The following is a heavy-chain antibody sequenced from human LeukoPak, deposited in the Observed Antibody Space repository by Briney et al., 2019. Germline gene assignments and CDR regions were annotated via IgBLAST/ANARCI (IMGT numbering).Heavy chain of an antibody. V-gene: IGHV4-34*01. CDR2: SNHSGSI. CDR3: ARGLPAMYNYDFWSGPPDV. Sequence: SETLSLTCAVYGGSFSGYYWNWIRQPPGKGLEWIGESNHSGSINYNPSLKSRVTISVDTSKNQFSLKLSSVTAADTAVYYCARGLPAMYNYDFWSGPPDVWGKGTTVTVSS. CDR1: GGSFSGYY. D-gene: IGHD3-3*01. J-gene: IGHJ6*04.